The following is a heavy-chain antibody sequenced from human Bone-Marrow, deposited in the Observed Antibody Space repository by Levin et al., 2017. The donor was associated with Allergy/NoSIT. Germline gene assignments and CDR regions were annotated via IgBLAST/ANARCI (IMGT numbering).Heavy chain of an antibody. D-gene: IGHD3-10*01. V-gene: IGHV3-7*01. CDR3: AGGLGWLIDY. Sequence: LSLTCAASGFTFSTYWMNWVRQAPGKGLEWVANIKQDGSEEIYVDRVKGRFTISRDNAKNSLYLQVHSLRAEDTAVYYCAGGLGWLIDYWGQGTLVTVSS. CDR2: IKQDGSEE. J-gene: IGHJ4*02. CDR1: GFTFSTYW.